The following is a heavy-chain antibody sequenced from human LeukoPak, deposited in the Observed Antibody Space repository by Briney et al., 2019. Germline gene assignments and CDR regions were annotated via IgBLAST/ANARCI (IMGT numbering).Heavy chain of an antibody. J-gene: IGHJ5*02. Sequence: GGSLRLSCAASGFTFSSYWMSWVRQAPGKGLGWVANIKQDGSEKYYVDSVKGRFTISRDNAKNSLYLQMNSLRAEDTAVYYCARSGDYVRGNWFDPWGQGTLVTVSS. CDR1: GFTFSSYW. V-gene: IGHV3-7*03. CDR3: ARSGDYVRGNWFDP. D-gene: IGHD3-10*02. CDR2: IKQDGSEK.